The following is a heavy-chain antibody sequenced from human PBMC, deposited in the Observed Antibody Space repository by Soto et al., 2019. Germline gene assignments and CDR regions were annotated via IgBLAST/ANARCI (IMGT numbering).Heavy chain of an antibody. D-gene: IGHD6-19*01. CDR2: ISSSSSYI. CDR3: ARDGWGGSSGWYDY. J-gene: IGHJ4*02. V-gene: IGHV3-21*01. Sequence: GGSLRLSCAASGFTFSSYSMNWVRQAPGKGLEWVSSISSSSSYIYYADSVKGRFTISRDNAKNSLYLQMNSLRAEDTAVYYCARDGWGGSSGWYDYWGQGTLVTVSS. CDR1: GFTFSSYS.